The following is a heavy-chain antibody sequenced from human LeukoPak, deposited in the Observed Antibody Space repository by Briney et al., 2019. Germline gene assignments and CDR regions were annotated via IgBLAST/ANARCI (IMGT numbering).Heavy chain of an antibody. CDR1: GYTFTAYY. CDR2: INPNSGGT. D-gene: IGHD2-15*01. J-gene: IGHJ4*02. V-gene: IGHV1-2*06. Sequence: ASVKVSCKAFGYTFTAYYMHWVRQAPGQGLEWMGRINPNSGGTNYAQKVQGRVRLTGETSISTAYMELRRLRSDDTAVYYCARTGSTNPGWWGQGTLVTVSS. CDR3: ARTGSTNPGW.